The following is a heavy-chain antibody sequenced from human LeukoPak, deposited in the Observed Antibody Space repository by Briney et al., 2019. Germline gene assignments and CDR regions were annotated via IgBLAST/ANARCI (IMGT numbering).Heavy chain of an antibody. Sequence: SEPLSLTCTVSGGSISSYYWSWIRQPAGKGLEWIGRIYTSGSTNYNPSLKSRVTMTVDTSKNQFSLKLITVADADTAVYYCARVYGAMVHRDYWGQGTLVTVSS. V-gene: IGHV4-4*07. D-gene: IGHD5-18*01. CDR1: GGSISSYY. CDR2: IYTSGST. CDR3: ARVYGAMVHRDY. J-gene: IGHJ4*02.